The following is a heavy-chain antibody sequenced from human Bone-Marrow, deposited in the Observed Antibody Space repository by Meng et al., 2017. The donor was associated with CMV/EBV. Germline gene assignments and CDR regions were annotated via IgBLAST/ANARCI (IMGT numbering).Heavy chain of an antibody. Sequence: LSLTCAPSGFTFSDYYMSWIRQAPGKGLEWVSYISSSGSTIYYADSVKGRFTISRDNAKTSLYLQMNSLRAEDTAVYYCAREEPAIGWDASDIWGQGTLVTVSS. CDR1: GFTFSDYY. D-gene: IGHD2-2*01. J-gene: IGHJ3*02. CDR2: ISSSGSTI. CDR3: AREEPAIGWDASDI. V-gene: IGHV3-11*01.